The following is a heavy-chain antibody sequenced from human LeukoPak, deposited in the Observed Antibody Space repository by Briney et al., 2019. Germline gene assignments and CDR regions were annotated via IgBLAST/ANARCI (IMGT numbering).Heavy chain of an antibody. CDR2: ISYDGSNK. Sequence: PGRSLRLSCAASGFTFSSYAMHWVRQAPGKGLEWVAVISYDGSNKYYADSVKGRFTISRDNSKNTLYPQMNSLRAEDTAVYYCARDQNSGYGFDYWGQGTLVTVSS. D-gene: IGHD5-12*01. J-gene: IGHJ4*02. V-gene: IGHV3-30-3*01. CDR3: ARDQNSGYGFDY. CDR1: GFTFSSYA.